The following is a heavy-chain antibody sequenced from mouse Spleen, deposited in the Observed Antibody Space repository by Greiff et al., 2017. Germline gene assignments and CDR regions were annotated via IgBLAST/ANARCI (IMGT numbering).Heavy chain of an antibody. D-gene: IGHD1-1*01. Sequence: VQLKQSGPELVKPGASVKISCKASGYSFTGYYMNWVKQSPEKSLEWIGEINPSTGGTTYNQKFKAKATLTVDKSSSTAYMQLKSLTSEDSAVYYCAREPYYYGSSYRYFDVWGTGTTVTVSS. V-gene: IGHV1-42*01. CDR1: GYSFTGYY. CDR2: INPSTGGT. J-gene: IGHJ1*03. CDR3: AREPYYYGSSYRYFDV.